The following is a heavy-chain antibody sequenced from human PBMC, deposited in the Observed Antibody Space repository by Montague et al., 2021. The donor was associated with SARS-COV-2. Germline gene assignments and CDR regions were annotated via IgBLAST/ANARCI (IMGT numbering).Heavy chain of an antibody. J-gene: IGHJ6*02. V-gene: IGHV3-53*01. D-gene: IGHD6-13*01. Sequence: SLRPSCAASGFTVSSNYMSWVRQAPGKGLEWVSVIYSGGSTYYADSVKGRFTISRDNSKNTLYLQMNSLRAEDTAVYYCARGEQQQLNFYYYYYYGMDVWGQGTTVTVSS. CDR1: GFTVSSNY. CDR3: ARGEQQQLNFYYYYYYGMDV. CDR2: IYSGGST.